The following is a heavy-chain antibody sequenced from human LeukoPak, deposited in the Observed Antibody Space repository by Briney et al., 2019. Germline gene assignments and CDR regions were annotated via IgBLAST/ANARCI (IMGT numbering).Heavy chain of an antibody. Sequence: GGSPRLACAASGFTFTSYAMNWVRQAPGKGLEWVSAISGSGTTTYYADSVKGRFTISRDNSKNTLYLQMNSLRAEDTAVYYCAKGAVWQRYYFDYWGQGTLVTVSS. D-gene: IGHD6-25*01. CDR3: AKGAVWQRYYFDY. CDR2: ISGSGTTT. V-gene: IGHV3-23*01. J-gene: IGHJ4*02. CDR1: GFTFTSYA.